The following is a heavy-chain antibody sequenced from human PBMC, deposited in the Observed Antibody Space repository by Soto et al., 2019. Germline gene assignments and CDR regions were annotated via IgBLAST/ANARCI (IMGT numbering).Heavy chain of an antibody. CDR1: GFTFSSYE. V-gene: IGHV3-48*03. CDR2: ISSSGSTI. J-gene: IGHJ6*02. CDR3: ARNRYCSSTSCPYYYYYYGMDV. Sequence: PGGSLRLSCAASGFTFSSYEMNWVRQAPGKGLEWVSYISSSGSTIYYADSVKGRFTISRDNAKNSLYLQMNSLRAEDTAVYYCARNRYCSSTSCPYYYYYYGMDVWGQGTTVTVSS. D-gene: IGHD2-2*01.